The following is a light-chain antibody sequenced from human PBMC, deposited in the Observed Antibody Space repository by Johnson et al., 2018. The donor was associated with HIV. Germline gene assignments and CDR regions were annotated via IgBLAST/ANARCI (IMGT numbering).Light chain of an antibody. CDR2: DNH. Sequence: QSVLTQPPSVSAAPGQKVTISCSGSSSNIGNYYLSWYQHLPGTAPKLLIYDNHKRPSGIPDRFSGSKSGTSVTLAITGLQTGDEADYYCGTWDNSLSAYVFGTGTKVTVL. V-gene: IGLV1-51*01. CDR3: GTWDNSLSAYV. CDR1: SSNIGNYY. J-gene: IGLJ1*01.